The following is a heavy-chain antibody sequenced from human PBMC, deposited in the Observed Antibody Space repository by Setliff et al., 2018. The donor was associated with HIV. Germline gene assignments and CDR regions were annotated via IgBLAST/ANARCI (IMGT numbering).Heavy chain of an antibody. CDR2: ISPGDSDT. J-gene: IGHJ3*02. CDR3: ARAGNYYHSRGYSDDAFDI. V-gene: IGHV5-51*01. D-gene: IGHD3-22*01. CDR1: GYSFTNYW. Sequence: GESLKISCKASGYSFTNYWIGWVRQMPGKGLEWVGIISPGDSDTRYSPSFQGQVTISADKSISTAFLQWSSLKASDTAMYYCARAGNYYHSRGYSDDAFDIWGQGTTVTVSS.